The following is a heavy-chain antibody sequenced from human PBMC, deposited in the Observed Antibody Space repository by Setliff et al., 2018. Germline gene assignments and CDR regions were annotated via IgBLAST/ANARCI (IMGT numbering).Heavy chain of an antibody. CDR3: ARTQGEQQLTHPYYYYYYMEV. Sequence: PSETLSLTCTVSGGSISSGSYYWSWIRQPAGKGLEWIGHIYTSGSTNYNPSLKSRVTISVDTSKNQFSLRLTSVTAADTAAYYCARTQGEQQLTHPYYYYYYMEVWGKGTTVTVSS. D-gene: IGHD6-13*01. CDR1: GGSISSGSYY. V-gene: IGHV4-61*09. J-gene: IGHJ6*03. CDR2: IYTSGST.